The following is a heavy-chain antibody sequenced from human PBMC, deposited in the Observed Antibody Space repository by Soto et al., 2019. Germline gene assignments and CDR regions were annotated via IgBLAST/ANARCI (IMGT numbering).Heavy chain of an antibody. D-gene: IGHD3-9*01. CDR1: GGSFSGDY. Sequence: QVQLQQWGAGPLRPLETLSLTCGVSGGSFSGDYWAWIRQSPGKWLAWIGEINDRGSINYNPSLKSRVSISVDTSKNHSSLNLRSVTAADPAVYYCARESHDILTGPPWVWYFDLWGRGTLVTVSS. CDR3: ARESHDILTGPPWVWYFDL. CDR2: INDRGSI. J-gene: IGHJ2*01. V-gene: IGHV4-34*01.